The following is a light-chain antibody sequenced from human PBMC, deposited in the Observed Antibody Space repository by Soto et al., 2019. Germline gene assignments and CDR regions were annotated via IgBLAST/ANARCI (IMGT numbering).Light chain of an antibody. V-gene: IGKV3-11*01. J-gene: IGKJ1*01. CDR1: QSVSSY. Sequence: EIVLTQSPATLSVSPGERATLSCRASQSVSSYLAWYQQKPGQAPRLLIYDASNRATGIPARFSGSGSGTDFTLTISSLEPEDFAVYYCQQRSTWPRWTFGQGTKVDI. CDR3: QQRSTWPRWT. CDR2: DAS.